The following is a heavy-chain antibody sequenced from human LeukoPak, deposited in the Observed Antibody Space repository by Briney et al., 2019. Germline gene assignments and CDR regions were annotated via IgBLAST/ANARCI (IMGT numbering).Heavy chain of an antibody. D-gene: IGHD3-10*01. Sequence: GGSLRLSCAASGFTFSSYSMNWVRQAPGKGLEWVSYISSSSSTIYYADSVKGRFTISRENAKNSLYLQMNSLRAGDTAVYYCARSFGELGNAFDIWGQGTVVTVSS. CDR2: ISSSSSTI. J-gene: IGHJ3*02. V-gene: IGHV3-48*01. CDR1: GFTFSSYS. CDR3: ARSFGELGNAFDI.